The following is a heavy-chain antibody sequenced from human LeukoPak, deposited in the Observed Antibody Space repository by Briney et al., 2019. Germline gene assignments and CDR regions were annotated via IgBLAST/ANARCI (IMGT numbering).Heavy chain of an antibody. Sequence: KPSETLSLTCTVSGDSISSSSYYWGWIRQPPGKGLEWIGSIYYSGSTYYNPSLKSRVTISVDRSKNQFSLRLSSVTAADTAVYFCARHRSLTEMDAFDIWGQGTMVTVSS. CDR1: GDSISSSSYY. V-gene: IGHV4-39*07. CDR2: IYYSGST. D-gene: IGHD5-24*01. CDR3: ARHRSLTEMDAFDI. J-gene: IGHJ3*02.